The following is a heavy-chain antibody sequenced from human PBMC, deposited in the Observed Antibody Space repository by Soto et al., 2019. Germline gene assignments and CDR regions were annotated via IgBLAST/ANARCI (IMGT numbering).Heavy chain of an antibody. CDR2: IIPAIGTA. D-gene: IGHD4-17*01. CDR1: GGTFSSHT. CDR3: ARPAFGDYWYFDL. Sequence: QDQLVQSGAEVTKPGSSVKVSCKASGGTFSSHTFSWVRQSPGQGLEWMGRIIPAIGTATYAQKFQGRVTITADESATTVYMELNSLRSEDTAVYYCARPAFGDYWYFDLWGRGTLVTVSS. J-gene: IGHJ2*01. V-gene: IGHV1-69*08.